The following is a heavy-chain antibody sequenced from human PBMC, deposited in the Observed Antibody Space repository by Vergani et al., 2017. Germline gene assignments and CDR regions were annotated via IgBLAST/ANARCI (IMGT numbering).Heavy chain of an antibody. J-gene: IGHJ2*01. CDR1: GITFKNAW. Sequence: EVQVVESGGGWIKPGGSLRLSCVVSGITFKNAWINWVRQAPGKGLEWVSGIDRNYGVKNGNSFEGRFSISRDNAKKAVFLQMNNLRHEDTALYFCVKDNEYDADGPFDLWGRGTLVTVSS. D-gene: IGHD2-15*01. V-gene: IGHV3-69-1*02. CDR2: IDRNYGV. CDR3: VKDNEYDADGPFDL.